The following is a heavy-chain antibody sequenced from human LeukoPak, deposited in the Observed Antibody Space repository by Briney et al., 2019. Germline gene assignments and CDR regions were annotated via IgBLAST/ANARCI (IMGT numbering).Heavy chain of an antibody. V-gene: IGHV4-4*02. CDR3: ARSRNGCLLYFDY. Sequence: SETLSLTCAVSGGSISSSNWWSWVRQPPGKGLEWIGEIYHSESTNYNPSLTSQDTISVDKSKNQFSLKRSSVTAADTAVYYCARSRNGCLLYFDYWGQGTLVTVSS. J-gene: IGHJ4*02. CDR2: IYHSEST. CDR1: GGSISSSNW. D-gene: IGHD3-16*01.